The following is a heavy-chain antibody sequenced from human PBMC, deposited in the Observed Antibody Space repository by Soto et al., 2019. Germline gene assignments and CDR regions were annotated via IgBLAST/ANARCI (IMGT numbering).Heavy chain of an antibody. CDR2: IYYIGNT. V-gene: IGHV4-59*08. J-gene: IGHJ5*02. CDR3: ARLSIVAGLGFDA. Sequence: PSETLSLTCTVSGDSISGYYWTWIRQPPGRGLEWLGYIYYIGNTNYNPSLMSRVTISVDTSKNQFSLKLSSVTAADTAVYYCARLSIVAGLGFDALGKVTLVTVSS. D-gene: IGHD6-6*01. CDR1: GDSISGYY.